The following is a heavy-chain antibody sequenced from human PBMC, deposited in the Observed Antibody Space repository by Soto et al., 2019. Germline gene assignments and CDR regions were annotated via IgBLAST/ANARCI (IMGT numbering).Heavy chain of an antibody. J-gene: IGHJ4*02. CDR3: ARGRYGDY. CDR1: GYIFNTYG. CDR2: ISAHNGNT. Sequence: QVHLVQSGAEVKKPGASVKVSCKGSGYIFNTYGITWVRQAPGQGLEWMGWISAHNGNTNYAQKLQGRVTVTRDTSTSTAYMELRNLRSDDTAVYYCARGRYGDYWGQGALVTVSS. V-gene: IGHV1-18*01. D-gene: IGHD1-1*01.